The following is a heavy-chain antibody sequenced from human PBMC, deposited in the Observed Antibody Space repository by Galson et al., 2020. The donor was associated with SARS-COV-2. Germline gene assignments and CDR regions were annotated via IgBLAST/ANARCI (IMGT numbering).Heavy chain of an antibody. V-gene: IGHV3-23*01. CDR3: AKDWILGELSLEFDY. CDR1: GFTFSSYA. D-gene: IGHD3-16*02. J-gene: IGHJ4*02. Sequence: GGSLRLSCAASGFTFSSYAMSWVRQAPGKGLEWVSAISGSGGSTYYADSVKGRFTISRDNSKNTLYLQMNSLRAEDTAVYYCAKDWILGELSLEFDYWGQGTLVTVSS. CDR2: ISGSGGST.